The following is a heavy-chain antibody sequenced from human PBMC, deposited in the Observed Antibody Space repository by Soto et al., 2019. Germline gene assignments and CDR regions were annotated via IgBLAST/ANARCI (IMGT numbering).Heavy chain of an antibody. CDR3: ASHYSDSSGYYYTDY. V-gene: IGHV4-30-2*01. Sequence: SETLSLTCAVSGGSISSGGYSWSWIRQPPGKGLEWIGYIYHSGSTYYNPSLKSRVTISVDRSKNQFSLKLSSVTAADTAVYYCASHYSDSSGYYYTDYWGQGILVTVSS. D-gene: IGHD3-22*01. CDR1: GGSISSGGYS. CDR2: IYHSGST. J-gene: IGHJ4*02.